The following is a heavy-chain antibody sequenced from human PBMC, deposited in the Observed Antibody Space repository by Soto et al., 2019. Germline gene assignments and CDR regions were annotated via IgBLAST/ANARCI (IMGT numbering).Heavy chain of an antibody. V-gene: IGHV1-69*13. J-gene: IGHJ3*02. Sequence: ASVKVSCKASGGTFSSYAISWVRQAPGQGLEWMGGIIPIFGTANYAQKFQGRVTITADESTSTAYMELSSLRSEDMAVYYCARERDCTNGVCYFKAFDIWGQGTMVTVSS. D-gene: IGHD2-8*01. CDR3: ARERDCTNGVCYFKAFDI. CDR2: IIPIFGTA. CDR1: GGTFSSYA.